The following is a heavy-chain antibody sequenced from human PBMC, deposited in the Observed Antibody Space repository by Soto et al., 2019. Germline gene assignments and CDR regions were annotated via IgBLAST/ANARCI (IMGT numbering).Heavy chain of an antibody. Sequence: EVQLVESGGGLIQPGGSLRLSCAASGFAVSSKYMTWVRQAPGKGLEWVSVIYGGGTTYYADSVKGRFTISRDTSKNTLYLQMNSLRAEDKAVDYCVQTTGWPGCDFWGQGTLVTVSS. D-gene: IGHD6-19*01. CDR2: IYGGGTT. CDR3: VQTTGWPGCDF. V-gene: IGHV3-53*01. CDR1: GFAVSSKY. J-gene: IGHJ4*02.